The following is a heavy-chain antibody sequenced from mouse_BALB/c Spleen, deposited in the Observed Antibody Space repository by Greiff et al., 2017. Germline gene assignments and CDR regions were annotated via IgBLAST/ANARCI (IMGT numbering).Heavy chain of an antibody. Sequence: QVQLQQPGAELVKPGASVKLSCKASGYTFTSYWMHWVKQRPGQGLEWIGEINPSNGRTNYNEKFKSKATLTVDKSSSTAYMQLSSLTSEDSAVYYLARGGTTVVEGFAYWGQGTLVTVSA. J-gene: IGHJ3*01. D-gene: IGHD1-1*01. CDR3: ARGGTTVVEGFAY. CDR2: INPSNGRT. V-gene: IGHV1S81*02. CDR1: GYTFTSYW.